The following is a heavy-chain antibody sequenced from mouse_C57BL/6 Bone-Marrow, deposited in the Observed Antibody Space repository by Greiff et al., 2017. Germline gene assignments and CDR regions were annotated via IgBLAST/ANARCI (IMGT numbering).Heavy chain of an antibody. Sequence: QVQLQQPGAELVMPGASVKLSCKASGYTFTSSWMHWVKQRPGQGLAWIGEIDPSDSYTNYNQKFKGKSTLTVDKSSSTAYMQLSSLTSEDSAVYYCARLVAYYYAMDDWGQGTSVTVSS. V-gene: IGHV1-69*01. CDR2: IDPSDSYT. J-gene: IGHJ4*01. CDR1: GYTFTSSW. CDR3: ARLVAYYYAMDD. D-gene: IGHD1-1*01.